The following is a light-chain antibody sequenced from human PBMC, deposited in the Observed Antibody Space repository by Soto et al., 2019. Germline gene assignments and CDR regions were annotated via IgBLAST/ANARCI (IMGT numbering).Light chain of an antibody. J-gene: IGKJ1*01. Sequence: EIVLTQSPGTLSLSPGERATLTCRASQSVDYNNLAWYQQKPGQAPRLLISHASRRATGIPDRFSGSGSGTDFTLTISRLEPEDFAVYHCQQHGNSPETFGQGTRVEIK. CDR3: QQHGNSPET. CDR1: QSVDYNN. CDR2: HAS. V-gene: IGKV3-20*01.